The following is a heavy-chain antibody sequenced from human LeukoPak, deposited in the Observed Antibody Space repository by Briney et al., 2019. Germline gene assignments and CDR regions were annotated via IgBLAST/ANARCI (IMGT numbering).Heavy chain of an antibody. V-gene: IGHV3-21*01. CDR1: GFTFSSYS. D-gene: IGHD3-9*01. CDR3: ARDDDINLMDV. J-gene: IGHJ6*03. CDR2: ISSSSSYI. Sequence: GGSLRLSCAASGFTFSSYSVNWVRQAPGKGLEWVSSISSSSSYIYYADSVKGRFTISRDNAKNSLYLQMNSLRAEDTAVYYCARDDDINLMDVWGKGTTVTVSS.